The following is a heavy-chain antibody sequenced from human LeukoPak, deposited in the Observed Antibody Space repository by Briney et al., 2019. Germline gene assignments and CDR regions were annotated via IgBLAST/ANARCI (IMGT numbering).Heavy chain of an antibody. CDR1: GGSFSGYY. Sequence: SETLSLTCAVYGGSFSGYYWSWIRQPPGKGLEWIGEINHSGSTNYNPSLKSRVTISVDTSKNQFSLKLSSVTAADTAVYYCARERTMRYFDLWGRGTVVTVSS. V-gene: IGHV4-34*01. J-gene: IGHJ2*01. CDR2: INHSGST. CDR3: ARERTMRYFDL. D-gene: IGHD3-22*01.